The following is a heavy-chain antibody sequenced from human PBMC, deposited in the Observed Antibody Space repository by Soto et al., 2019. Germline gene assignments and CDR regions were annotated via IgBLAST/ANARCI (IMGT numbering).Heavy chain of an antibody. V-gene: IGHV3-23*01. CDR1: GFTFSSYA. D-gene: IGHD2-2*01. J-gene: IGHJ6*02. CDR2: ISGSGGST. Sequence: EVQLLESGGGLVQPGGSLRLSCAASGFTFSSYAMSWVRQAPGKGLEWVSAISGSGGSTYYADSVKGRFTISRDNSNNTLDLQMNSLRAEDTAVYYCAKDRWDYASTPLTYGMDVWGQGTTVTVSS. CDR3: AKDRWDYASTPLTYGMDV.